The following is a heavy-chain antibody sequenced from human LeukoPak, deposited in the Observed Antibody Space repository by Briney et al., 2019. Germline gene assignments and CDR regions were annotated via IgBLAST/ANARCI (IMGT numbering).Heavy chain of an antibody. Sequence: KPSETLSLTCTVSGGSISSGDYYWSWIRQPPGKGLEWIGYIYYSGSTYYNPSLKSRVTTSVDTSKNQFSLKLSSVTAADTAVYYCARPYYYDLDAFDIWGQGTMATVSS. D-gene: IGHD3-22*01. CDR3: ARPYYYDLDAFDI. CDR1: GGSISSGDYY. J-gene: IGHJ3*02. V-gene: IGHV4-30-4*01. CDR2: IYYSGST.